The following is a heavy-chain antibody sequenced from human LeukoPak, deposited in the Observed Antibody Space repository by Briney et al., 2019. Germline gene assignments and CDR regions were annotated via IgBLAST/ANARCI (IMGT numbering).Heavy chain of an antibody. CDR3: ARTHMTTVTPGSGFDY. J-gene: IGHJ4*02. Sequence: PGGSLRLSCAASGFTFSSYSMNWVRQAPGKGLEWVSSISSSSSYIYYADSVKGRFTISRDNAKNSLYLQMNSLRAEDTAVYYCARTHMTTVTPGSGFDYWGQGTLVTVSS. CDR1: GFTFSSYS. D-gene: IGHD4-17*01. CDR2: ISSSSSYI. V-gene: IGHV3-21*01.